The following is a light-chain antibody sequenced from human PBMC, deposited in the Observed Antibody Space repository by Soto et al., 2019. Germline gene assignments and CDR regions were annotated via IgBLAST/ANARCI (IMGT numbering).Light chain of an antibody. Sequence: EIVLTQSPGTLSLSPGERATLSCRASESVTRNYLSRYQQKAGQAPRLLIFGASSRASGIPDRFSGSGSGTDFTLTISRLEPEDFAVYYCQQYGNSVWTFGQGTKVEIK. CDR1: ESVTRNY. CDR3: QQYGNSVWT. V-gene: IGKV3-20*01. CDR2: GAS. J-gene: IGKJ1*01.